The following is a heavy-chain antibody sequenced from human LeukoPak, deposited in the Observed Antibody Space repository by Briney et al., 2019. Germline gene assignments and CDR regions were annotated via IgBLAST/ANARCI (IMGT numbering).Heavy chain of an antibody. Sequence: ASVKVSCKASGYTFTSYYMHWVRQAPGQGLEWMGIINPSGGSTSYAQKFQGRVTMTRDMSTSTVYMELSSLRSEDTAVYYCARVGDGYKNSPPIFDYWGQGTLVTVSS. J-gene: IGHJ4*02. CDR1: GYTFTSYY. CDR2: INPSGGST. D-gene: IGHD5-24*01. V-gene: IGHV1-46*01. CDR3: ARVGDGYKNSPPIFDY.